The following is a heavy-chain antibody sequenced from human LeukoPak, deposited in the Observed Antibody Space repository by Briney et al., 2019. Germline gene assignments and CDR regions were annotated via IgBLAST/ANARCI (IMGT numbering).Heavy chain of an antibody. V-gene: IGHV4-59*01. D-gene: IGHD3-3*01. CDR1: GGSISSYY. J-gene: IGHJ4*02. CDR3: ARELRDWSGYSYFDY. CDR2: IYYSGST. Sequence: SETLSLTCTVPGGSISSYYWSWIRQPPGKGREWIGYIYYSGSTNYNPSLKSRVTISVDTSKNQFSLKLSSVTAADTAVYYCARELRDWSGYSYFDYWGQGTLVTVSS.